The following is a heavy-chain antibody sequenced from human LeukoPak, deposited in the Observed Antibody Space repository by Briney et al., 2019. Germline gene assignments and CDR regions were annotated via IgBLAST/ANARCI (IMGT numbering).Heavy chain of an antibody. J-gene: IGHJ4*02. Sequence: PSETLSLTCGAYGGSFIGYYWSWIRQPPGKGLEWIGEINHSGGANYNPSLKSRVTISADTSKSQFSLKLGSVAAADTAVYYCAIVTLRFLEPFDYWGQGTLVTVSS. V-gene: IGHV4-34*01. D-gene: IGHD3-3*01. CDR3: AIVTLRFLEPFDY. CDR2: INHSGGA. CDR1: GGSFIGYY.